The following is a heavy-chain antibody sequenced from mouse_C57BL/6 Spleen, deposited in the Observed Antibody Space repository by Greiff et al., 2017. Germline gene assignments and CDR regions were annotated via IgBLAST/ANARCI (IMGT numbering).Heavy chain of an antibody. CDR2: IRNKANNHAT. J-gene: IGHJ1*03. V-gene: IGHV6-6*01. CDR3: NWGGDWYFDV. Sequence: EVQLVESGGGLVQPGGSMKLSCASSGFTFSDAWMDWVSQSPEKGLEWVAEIRNKANNHATYYAESVKGRFTISRDDSKRSVYLQMNSLRAENTGRYDCNWGGDWYFDVWGTGTTVTVSS. CDR1: GFTFSDAW.